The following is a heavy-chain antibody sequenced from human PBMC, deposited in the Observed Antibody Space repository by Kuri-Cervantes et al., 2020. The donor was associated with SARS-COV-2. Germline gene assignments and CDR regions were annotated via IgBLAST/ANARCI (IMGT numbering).Heavy chain of an antibody. CDR3: VKEGSYDFWSGYLPYYFDY. D-gene: IGHD3-3*01. Sequence: GGSLRLSCSASGFTFSSYAMYWVRQAPGKGLEYVSAISSNGGSTYYADSVKGRFTISRDNSKNTLYLQMSSLRAEDTAVYYCVKEGSYDFWSGYLPYYFDYWGQGTLVTVSS. CDR2: ISSNGGST. J-gene: IGHJ4*02. CDR1: GFTFSSYA. V-gene: IGHV3-64D*06.